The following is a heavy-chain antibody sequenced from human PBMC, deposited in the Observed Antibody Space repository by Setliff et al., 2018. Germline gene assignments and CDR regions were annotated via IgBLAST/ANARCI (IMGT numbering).Heavy chain of an antibody. D-gene: IGHD2-8*02. CDR3: ARLSPYNTGPPFDY. CDR2: IDQGGST. CDR1: GGSFSDSH. Sequence: SETLSLTCAVYGGSFSDSHWSWIRQPPGKGLEWIGEIDQGGSTNYNPSPKSRVTISLDTSKNHFSLNLRSVTAADTAVYYCARLSPYNTGPPFDYWGQGTLVTVSS. J-gene: IGHJ4*02. V-gene: IGHV4-34*01.